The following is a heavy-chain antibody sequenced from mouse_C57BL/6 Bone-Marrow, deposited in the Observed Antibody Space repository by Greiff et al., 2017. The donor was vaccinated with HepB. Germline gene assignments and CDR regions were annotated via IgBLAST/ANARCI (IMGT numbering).Heavy chain of an antibody. CDR2: IRSKSNNYAS. J-gene: IGHJ4*01. Sequence: EVQLQESGGGLVQPKGSLKLSCAASGFSFNTYAMNWVRQAPGKGLEWVARIRSKSNNYASYYADSVKDRFTISRDDSESMLYLQMNNLKTEDTAMYYCGRQRRHYAMDYGGQGTAVTVSA. CDR1: GFSFNTYA. V-gene: IGHV10-1*01. CDR3: GRQRRHYAMDY.